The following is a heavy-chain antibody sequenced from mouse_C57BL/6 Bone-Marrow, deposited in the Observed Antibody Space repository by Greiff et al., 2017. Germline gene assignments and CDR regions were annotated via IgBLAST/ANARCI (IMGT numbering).Heavy chain of an antibody. CDR1: GFTFSNYW. CDR2: IRLKSDNYAT. Sequence: EVMLVESGGGLVQPGGSMKLSCVASGFTFSNYWMNWVRQSPEKGLEWVAQIRLKSDNYATHYAESVKGRFTISRDDSKSSVYLQMNNLRAEDTGIYYCTDYAYAMDYWGQGTSVTVSS. D-gene: IGHD2-4*01. J-gene: IGHJ4*01. CDR3: TDYAYAMDY. V-gene: IGHV6-3*01.